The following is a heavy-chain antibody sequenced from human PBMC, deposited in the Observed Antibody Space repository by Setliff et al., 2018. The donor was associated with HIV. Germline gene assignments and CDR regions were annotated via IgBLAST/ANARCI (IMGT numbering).Heavy chain of an antibody. CDR3: ARVADSSGYYHLDY. D-gene: IGHD3-22*01. Sequence: KSSETLSLTCAVYGGSFSGYSWSWIRQPPGKGPEWIGEVYHSGSSNYNPSLKSRVTISVDTSKKQFSLKLSSVTAADTAVYHCARVADSSGYYHLDYWGQGTLVPVSS. CDR1: GGSFSGYS. CDR2: VYHSGSS. V-gene: IGHV4-34*01. J-gene: IGHJ4*02.